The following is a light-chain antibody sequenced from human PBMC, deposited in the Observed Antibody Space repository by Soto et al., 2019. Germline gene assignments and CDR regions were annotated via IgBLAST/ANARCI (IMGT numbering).Light chain of an antibody. Sequence: QSALTQPASVSGSPGQSITISCTGTSSDVGGYNYVSWYQQHPGKAPKLMIYEVSNRPSGVSNRFSGSKSGNTASLTISGLQAEDEADYYCSPYTRNSTLVFGGGTKVTVL. V-gene: IGLV2-14*01. J-gene: IGLJ2*01. CDR3: SPYTRNSTLV. CDR1: SSDVGGYNY. CDR2: EVS.